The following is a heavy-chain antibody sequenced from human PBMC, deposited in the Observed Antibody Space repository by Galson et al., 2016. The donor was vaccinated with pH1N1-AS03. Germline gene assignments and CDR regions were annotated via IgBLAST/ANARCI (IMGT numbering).Heavy chain of an antibody. CDR3: ARDDNNSGYLIDH. J-gene: IGHJ4*02. D-gene: IGHD3-22*01. CDR2: VWNAGGNN. Sequence: SLRLSCAASGLTLTNYGMHWVRQSPGKGLEWVAIVWNAGGNNFYADTVKGRFTTSRDSSENTIYLDMNNLRAEATATYYCARDDNNSGYLIDHWGQGTLVSVTS. CDR1: GLTLTNYG. V-gene: IGHV3-33*01.